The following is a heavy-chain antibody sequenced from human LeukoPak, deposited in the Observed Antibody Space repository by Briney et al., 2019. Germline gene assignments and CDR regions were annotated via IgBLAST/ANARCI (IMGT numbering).Heavy chain of an antibody. Sequence: ASVKVSCKASGYIFTDYYIHWVRQAPGQGLEWVGRVNSKSGETNYAQKFQGSVTMTSDTSISTIYMELSGLTSDDTAVYYCARAHRFYDSSSYYSYYFDYWGQGALVTVSS. CDR3: ARAHRFYDSSSYYSYYFDY. J-gene: IGHJ4*02. V-gene: IGHV1-2*06. D-gene: IGHD3-22*01. CDR2: VNSKSGET. CDR1: GYIFTDYY.